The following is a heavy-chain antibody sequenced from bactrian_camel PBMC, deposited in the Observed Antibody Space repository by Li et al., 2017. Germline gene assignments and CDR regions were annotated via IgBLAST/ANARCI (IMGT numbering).Heavy chain of an antibody. V-gene: IGHV3S1*01. Sequence: QVQLVESGGGSVQAGGSLRLSCAASGYTYSRRCMGWFRQAPGKEREGVSRIYTTGGITYYADSVKGRFIISHDNGENTLFLQMNNLKTEDTAVYTCAAGRRMLTCVWNYWGQGTQVTVS. CDR3: AAGRRMLTCVWNY. J-gene: IGHJ4*01. D-gene: IGHD1*01. CDR1: GYTYSRRC. CDR2: IYTTGGIT.